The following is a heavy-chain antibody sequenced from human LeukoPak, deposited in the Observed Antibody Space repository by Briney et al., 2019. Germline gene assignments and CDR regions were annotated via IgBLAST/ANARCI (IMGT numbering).Heavy chain of an antibody. CDR1: GFTFSTYA. CDR3: AKDHSGLLDY. Sequence: GGSLRLSCAASGFTFSTYAMHWVRQAPGKGLEWVAVISYDGSNKYYADSVKGRFTISRDNSKNTLYLQMNSLRAEDTAVYYCAKDHSGLLDYWGQGTLVTVSS. CDR2: ISYDGSNK. D-gene: IGHD6-19*01. J-gene: IGHJ4*02. V-gene: IGHV3-30*04.